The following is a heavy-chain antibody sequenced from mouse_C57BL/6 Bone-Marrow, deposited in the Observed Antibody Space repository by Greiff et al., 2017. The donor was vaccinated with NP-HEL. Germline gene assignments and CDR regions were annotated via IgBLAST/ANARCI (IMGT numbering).Heavy chain of an antibody. Sequence: VNVVESGPELVKPGASVKISCKASGYAFSSSWMNWVKQRPGKGLEWIGRIYPGDGDTNYNGKFKGKATLTADKSSSTAYMQLSSLTSEDSAVYFCARGKGFAYWGQGTLVTVSA. V-gene: IGHV1-82*01. J-gene: IGHJ3*01. CDR2: IYPGDGDT. CDR3: ARGKGFAY. CDR1: GYAFSSSW.